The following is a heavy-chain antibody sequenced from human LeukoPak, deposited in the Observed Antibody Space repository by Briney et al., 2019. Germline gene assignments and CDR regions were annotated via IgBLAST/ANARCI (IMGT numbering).Heavy chain of an antibody. CDR2: LYTSGST. J-gene: IGHJ4*02. V-gene: IGHV4-4*07. Sequence: SETLSLTCTVSGGSITNYYLNSFYWSWIRQPAGKGLEWIGRLYTSGSTNYNPSLKSRVTMSVDTSKNQFSLKLSSVTAADTAVYYCARDFIHGGSSWYGGNFDYWGQGALVTVSS. CDR3: ARDFIHGGSSWYGGNFDY. D-gene: IGHD6-13*01. CDR1: GGSITNYY.